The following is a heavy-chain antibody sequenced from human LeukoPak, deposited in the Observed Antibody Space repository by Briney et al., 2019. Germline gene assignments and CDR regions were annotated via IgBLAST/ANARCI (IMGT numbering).Heavy chain of an antibody. D-gene: IGHD6-6*01. Sequence: SEPLSLTCTVSGGSISSSSYYWGCIRQPPGKGLEGSGSIYYSGSTYYYPSLKSRVTISVDTSKNQFSLKLSSVTAADTAVYYCARHYSSSSEDNWFDPWGQGTLVTVPS. V-gene: IGHV4-39*01. J-gene: IGHJ5*02. CDR1: GGSISSSSYY. CDR3: ARHYSSSSEDNWFDP. CDR2: IYYSGST.